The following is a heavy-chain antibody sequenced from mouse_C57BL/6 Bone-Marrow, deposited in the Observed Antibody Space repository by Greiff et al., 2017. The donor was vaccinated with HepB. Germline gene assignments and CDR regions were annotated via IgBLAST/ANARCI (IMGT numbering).Heavy chain of an antibody. Sequence: VQLVESGPGLVQPSQSLSITCTVSGFSLTSYGVHWVRQSPGKGLEWLGVIWSGGSTDYNAAFISRLSIRKDNSKSQVFFKMNSLQADDTAIYYCARNFLYYYGSSFYAMDYWGQGTSVTVSS. CDR1: GFSLTSYG. V-gene: IGHV2-2*01. CDR3: ARNFLYYYGSSFYAMDY. J-gene: IGHJ4*01. CDR2: IWSGGST. D-gene: IGHD1-1*01.